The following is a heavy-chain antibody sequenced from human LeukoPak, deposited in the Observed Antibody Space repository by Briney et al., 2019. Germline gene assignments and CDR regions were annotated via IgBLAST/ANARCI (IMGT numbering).Heavy chain of an antibody. D-gene: IGHD5-24*01. CDR1: GGSISTYY. J-gene: IGHJ4*02. Sequence: SETLSLTCTVSGGSISTYYWSWIRQPPGKGLEWIGYIYYSGSINYNPSLKSRVTISVDTSKNQFSLKLSSVTAADTAVYYCATEDGYNGPYGYWGQGTLVTVSS. CDR3: ATEDGYNGPYGY. V-gene: IGHV4-59*12. CDR2: IYYSGSI.